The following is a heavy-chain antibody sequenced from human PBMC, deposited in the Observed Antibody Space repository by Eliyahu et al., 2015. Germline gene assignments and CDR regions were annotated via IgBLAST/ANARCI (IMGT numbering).Heavy chain of an antibody. CDR3: ARAPTEFSGLGL. V-gene: IGHV4-31*03. CDR2: XYRLGGT. J-gene: IGHJ5*02. D-gene: IGHD6-25*01. Sequence: QVQLQESGPGLVKPSDTLSLTXTXXGASIXSGXYYWXWIRQQPGKGLEWIGYXYRLGGTYYNPSFKSRLTISIDKSTNQFSLRLTSVTAADTAVYYCARAPTEFSGLGLWGQGSLVTVSS. CDR1: GASIXSGXYY.